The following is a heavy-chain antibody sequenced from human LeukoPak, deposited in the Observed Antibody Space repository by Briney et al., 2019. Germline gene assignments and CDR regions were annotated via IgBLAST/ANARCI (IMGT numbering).Heavy chain of an antibody. D-gene: IGHD5-12*01. V-gene: IGHV4-39*07. CDR1: GDSISGSSYY. Sequence: PSETLSLTCTVSGDSISGSSYYWTWVRQPPGTGLEWVASISYSGRTHYKPSLKSRVTISVDTSKNQFSLKLNSVTAADTAVYYCARVSGYDWESFYDYWGQGTLVTVSS. J-gene: IGHJ4*02. CDR2: ISYSGRT. CDR3: ARVSGYDWESFYDY.